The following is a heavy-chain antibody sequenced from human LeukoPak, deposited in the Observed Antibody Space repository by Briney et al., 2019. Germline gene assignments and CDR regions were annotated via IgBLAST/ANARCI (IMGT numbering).Heavy chain of an antibody. D-gene: IGHD3-10*01. V-gene: IGHV3-48*03. CDR1: GFTFSSYE. J-gene: IGHJ4*02. CDR3: AKEYGSGTHRNRFDY. Sequence: GGSLRLSCAASGFTFSSYEMNWVRQAPGKGLEWVSYISSSGSTIYYADSVKGRFTISRDNAKNSLYLQMNSLRAEDTAVYFCAKEYGSGTHRNRFDYWGQGTLVTVSS. CDR2: ISSSGSTI.